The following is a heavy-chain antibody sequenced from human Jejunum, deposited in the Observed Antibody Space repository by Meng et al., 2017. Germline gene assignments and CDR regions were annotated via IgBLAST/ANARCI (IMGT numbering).Heavy chain of an antibody. CDR1: GYIFKNYA. D-gene: IGHD2-15*01. J-gene: IGHJ4*02. Sequence: QVQLVQSAGEVKEPGASVKVSCKASGYIFKNYAMQWVRQAPGQRLDWIGWINTDNGDTQYSQTFQGRVTITRDTSASTTYMELSSLRSEDTAVYFCARERQTSGEDYWGQGTLVTVSS. CDR3: ARERQTSGEDY. V-gene: IGHV1-3*04. CDR2: INTDNGDT.